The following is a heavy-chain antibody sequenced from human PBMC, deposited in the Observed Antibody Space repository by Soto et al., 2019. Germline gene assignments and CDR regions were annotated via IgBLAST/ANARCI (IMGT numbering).Heavy chain of an antibody. Sequence: EVQLLESGGGLVRPGGSLRLSCAASAFTFSNYAMNWVRQAPGKGPEWVSVISGSGGSASYADSVQGRFTISRDNSKNTLYLQMNSLRAEDTAIYYCVREDSAWDSRGSFDFWGRGTMVTVS. D-gene: IGHD6-19*01. V-gene: IGHV3-23*01. J-gene: IGHJ3*01. CDR1: AFTFSNYA. CDR3: VREDSAWDSRGSFDF. CDR2: ISGSGGSA.